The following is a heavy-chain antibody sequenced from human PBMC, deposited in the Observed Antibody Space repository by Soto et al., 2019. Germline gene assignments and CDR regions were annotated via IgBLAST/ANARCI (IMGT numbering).Heavy chain of an antibody. J-gene: IGHJ4*02. CDR3: TRHLADY. D-gene: IGHD3-3*02. Sequence: EVQLVESGGGLVQPGGSLKLSCAASGFSFSGSAMHWVRQAPGKGLEWLGRIRSKANSYATAYAASVEGRFTISRDDSKNTAYLQTNSLKTEDTAVYFCTRHLADYWGQGTLVTVSS. V-gene: IGHV3-73*02. CDR1: GFSFSGSA. CDR2: IRSKANSYAT.